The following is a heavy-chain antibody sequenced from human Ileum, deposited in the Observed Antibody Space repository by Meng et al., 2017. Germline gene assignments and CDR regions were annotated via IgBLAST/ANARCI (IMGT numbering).Heavy chain of an antibody. Sequence: QVQLQESGPGLVKVSQTLSLTCTVSGGSIGSAAYYWGWIRQPPGKGLEWIGSIYSSGSTYYNPSLKSRVTTSVDTSKNQFSLKLSSVTAADTAVYYCVRRAGLRQAFDYWGQGTLVTVSS. CDR1: GGSIGSAAYY. CDR3: VRRAGLRQAFDY. V-gene: IGHV4-39*01. J-gene: IGHJ4*02. CDR2: IYSSGST. D-gene: IGHD4-17*01.